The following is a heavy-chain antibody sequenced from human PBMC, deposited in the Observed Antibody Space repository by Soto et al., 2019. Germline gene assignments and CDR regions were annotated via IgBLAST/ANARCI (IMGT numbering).Heavy chain of an antibody. Sequence: PSETLSLTCTVSGDSITSYNWNWLRQPPGKALEWIGYVYYSGSPNYNPSLKSRVTISVDTSKNQFSLNLSSVTAADTAVYYCARAGAATLSDYWGQGTLVTVSS. V-gene: IGHV4-59*01. D-gene: IGHD2-15*01. J-gene: IGHJ4*02. CDR3: ARAGAATLSDY. CDR2: VYYSGSP. CDR1: GDSITSYN.